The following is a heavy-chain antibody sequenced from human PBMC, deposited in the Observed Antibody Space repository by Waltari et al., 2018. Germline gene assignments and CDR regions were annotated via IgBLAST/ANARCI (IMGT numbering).Heavy chain of an antibody. CDR1: GYTFTSYD. CDR2: RNPNSGNT. Sequence: QVQLVQSGAEVKKPGASVKVSCKASGYTFTSYDISWVRQATGQGLEWMGWRNPNSGNTGYAKKFQGRVTMTINTSISTAYMELSSLRSEDTAVYYCTTGGDSSSSGEGWFDPWGQGTLVSVSS. V-gene: IGHV1-8*01. CDR3: TTGGDSSSSGEGWFDP. D-gene: IGHD6-6*01. J-gene: IGHJ5*02.